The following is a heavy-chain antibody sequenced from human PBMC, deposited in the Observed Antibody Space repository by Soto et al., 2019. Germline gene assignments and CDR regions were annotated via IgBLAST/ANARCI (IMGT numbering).Heavy chain of an antibody. CDR1: GFTFSNYG. CDR3: AKDHLTTAVTEVGD. Sequence: QVQLVESGGGVVQPGRSLRLSCAASGFTFSNYGMHWVRQAPGKGLEWVAVISYHGSDKYYADSVKGRFTISRDNTKNTLYLKMDSRRAEDTAVYYGAKDHLTTAVTEVGDWGQGTMVTVSS. V-gene: IGHV3-30*18. J-gene: IGHJ4*02. CDR2: ISYHGSDK. D-gene: IGHD2-21*02.